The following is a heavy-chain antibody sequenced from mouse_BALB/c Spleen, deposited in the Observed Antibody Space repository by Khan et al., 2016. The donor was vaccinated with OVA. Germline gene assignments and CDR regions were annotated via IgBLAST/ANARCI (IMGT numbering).Heavy chain of an antibody. Sequence: QVQLQQSGAELVKPGASVKLSCKASGYTFTSYYMYWVKQRPGQGLEWIGEINPSNGGTNVNEKFKSKATLTVDKSSSTAYMEVSSLTSEDSAVYYCTRGGYGSPFAYWGQGTLVTVFA. D-gene: IGHD1-1*01. V-gene: IGHV1S81*02. CDR1: GYTFTSYY. CDR2: INPSNGGT. J-gene: IGHJ3*01. CDR3: TRGGYGSPFAY.